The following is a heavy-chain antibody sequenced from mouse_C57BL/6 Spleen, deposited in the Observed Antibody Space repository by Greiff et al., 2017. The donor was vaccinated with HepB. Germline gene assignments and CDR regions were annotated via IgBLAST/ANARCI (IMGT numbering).Heavy chain of an antibody. D-gene: IGHD2-3*01. Sequence: VQLQQSGAELVRPGASVKLSCTASGFNIKDDYMHWVKQRPEQGLEWIGWIDPENGDTEYASKFQGKATITADTSSNTAYLQLSSLTSEDTAVYYCTTSYDGYYEGYWGQGTTLTVSS. CDR3: TTSYDGYYEGY. J-gene: IGHJ2*01. V-gene: IGHV14-4*01. CDR2: IDPENGDT. CDR1: GFNIKDDY.